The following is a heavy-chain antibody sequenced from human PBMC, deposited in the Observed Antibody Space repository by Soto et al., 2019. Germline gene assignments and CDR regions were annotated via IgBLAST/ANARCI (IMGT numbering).Heavy chain of an antibody. CDR3: ARDQGIAVAVFDY. CDR1: GGSVTSGSYY. D-gene: IGHD6-19*01. J-gene: IGHJ4*02. Sequence: QVQLQESGPGLVKPSETLSLTCTVSGGSVTSGSYYWSWIRQPPGKGLEWIGCIYYSGSTNYIPSLKSRVTMSVDTSKNQISLKLSSVTAADTAVYYCARDQGIAVAVFDYWGQGTLVTVSS. V-gene: IGHV4-61*01. CDR2: IYYSGST.